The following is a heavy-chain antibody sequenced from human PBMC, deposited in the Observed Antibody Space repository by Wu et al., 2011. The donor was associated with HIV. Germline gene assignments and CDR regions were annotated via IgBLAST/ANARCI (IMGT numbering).Heavy chain of an antibody. D-gene: IGHD3-22*01. Sequence: QVQLVQSGADVKKPGSSVKVSCKASGGTFSSYGITWVRQAPGQGLEWMGGIIPIFGTTNYAQKFQGRVRITADKSTSTAYMDLSSLKSEDTAVYYCAVGLVVNDAFEIWGQGTVVTV. CDR1: GGTFSSYG. J-gene: IGHJ3*02. V-gene: IGHV1-69*14. CDR3: AVGLVVNDAFEI. CDR2: IIPIFGTT.